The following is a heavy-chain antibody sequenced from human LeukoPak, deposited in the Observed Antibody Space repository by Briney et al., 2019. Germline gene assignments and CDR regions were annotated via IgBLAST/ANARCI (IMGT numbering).Heavy chain of an antibody. Sequence: PSETLSLTCTVSGGSISSYYWSWIRQPPGKGLEWIGYIYYSGSTNYNPSLKSRVTISVDTSKNQFSLKLSSVTAADTAVYYCARVTIRRTGYYNYYYYYYMDVWGKGTTVTISS. V-gene: IGHV4-59*01. CDR3: ARVTIRRTGYYNYYYYYYMDV. J-gene: IGHJ6*03. D-gene: IGHD3/OR15-3a*01. CDR2: IYYSGST. CDR1: GGSISSYY.